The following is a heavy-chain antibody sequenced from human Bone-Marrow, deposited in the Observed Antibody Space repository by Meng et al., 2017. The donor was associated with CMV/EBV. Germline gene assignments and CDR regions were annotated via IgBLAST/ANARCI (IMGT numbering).Heavy chain of an antibody. J-gene: IGHJ4*02. V-gene: IGHV1-46*01. D-gene: IGHD5-24*01. CDR1: RNTFTSYY. Sequence: ASVKVSCKTSRNTFTSYYIHWVRQAPGQGLEWIGIINPTGGKAGYAQKFQGRVTMTRDTSATTVYMELSSLGSDDTAVYYCARELRDTYNFDYWGQGTLVTVSS. CDR3: ARELRDTYNFDY. CDR2: INPTGGKA.